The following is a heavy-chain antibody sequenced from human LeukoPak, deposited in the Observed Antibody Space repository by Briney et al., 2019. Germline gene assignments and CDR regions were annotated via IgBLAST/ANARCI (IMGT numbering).Heavy chain of an antibody. CDR1: GGSISNYY. V-gene: IGHV4-59*01. D-gene: IGHD6-19*01. CDR3: AREGYSSGWNDC. Sequence: SETLSLTCTVSGGSISNYYWTWIRQPPGKGLEWIGYIDYRGNTNYNPSLKNRVSMSVDMSKNQFSLKLRSVTAADTAVYFCAREGYSSGWNDCWGQGTLVTVSS. J-gene: IGHJ4*02. CDR2: IDYRGNT.